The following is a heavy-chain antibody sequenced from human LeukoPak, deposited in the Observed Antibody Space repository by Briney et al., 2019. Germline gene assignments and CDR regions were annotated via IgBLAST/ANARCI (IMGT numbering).Heavy chain of an antibody. J-gene: IGHJ4*02. D-gene: IGHD1-26*01. CDR1: GGSISSYY. CDR3: ARHRYSGSYYYFDY. CDR2: IYTSGST. Sequence: PSETLSLTCTVSGGSISSYYWSWIRQPAGKGLEWIGRIYTSGSTNYNPSLKSRVTMSVDTSKNQFSLKVNSVTAADTAVYYCARHRYSGSYYYFDYWGQGTLVTVSS. V-gene: IGHV4-4*07.